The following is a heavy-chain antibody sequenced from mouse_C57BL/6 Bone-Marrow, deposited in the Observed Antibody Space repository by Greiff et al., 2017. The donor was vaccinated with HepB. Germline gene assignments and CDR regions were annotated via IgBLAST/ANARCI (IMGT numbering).Heavy chain of an antibody. CDR2: LSNGGGST. CDR3: ARDDYGGAWFAY. D-gene: IGHD2-4*01. CDR1: GFTFSDYY. Sequence: EVMLVESGGGLVQPGGSLKLSCAASGFTFSDYYMYWVRQTPEKRLEWVAYLSNGGGSTYYPDTVKGRFTISRDNAKNTLYLQMSRLKSEDTAMYYCARDDYGGAWFAYWGQGTLVTVSA. J-gene: IGHJ3*01. V-gene: IGHV5-12*01.